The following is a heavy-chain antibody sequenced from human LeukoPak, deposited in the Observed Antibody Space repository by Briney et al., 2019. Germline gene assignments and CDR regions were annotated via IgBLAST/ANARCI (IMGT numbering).Heavy chain of an antibody. CDR2: ISAYNGNT. V-gene: IGHV1-18*04. CDR1: GYTFTGYY. J-gene: IGHJ4*02. Sequence: ASVTVSCKASGYTFTGYYMHWVRQAPGQGLEGMGWISAYNGNTNYAQKLQGRVTMTTDTSTSTAYMELRSLRSDDTAVYYCARDVSGYSSAWENWGQGTLVTVSS. D-gene: IGHD6-19*01. CDR3: ARDVSGYSSAWEN.